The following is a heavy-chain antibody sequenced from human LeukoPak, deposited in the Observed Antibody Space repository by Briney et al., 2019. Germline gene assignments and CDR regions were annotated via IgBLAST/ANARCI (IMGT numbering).Heavy chain of an antibody. J-gene: IGHJ6*03. V-gene: IGHV1-58*02. CDR1: GFTFTSSS. CDR2: IVVGSGNT. Sequence: SVKVSCKASGFTFTSSSMQWVRQARGQRLEWIGRIVVGSGNTNYAQKFQERVTITRDTSASTAYMELSSLRSEDMAVYYCARGMWRPAAGSTTIFYMDVWGKGTTVTVSS. D-gene: IGHD6-13*01. CDR3: ARGMWRPAAGSTTIFYMDV.